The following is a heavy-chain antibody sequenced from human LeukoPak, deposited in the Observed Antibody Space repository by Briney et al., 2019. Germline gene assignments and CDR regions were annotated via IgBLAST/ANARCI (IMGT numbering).Heavy chain of an antibody. CDR1: GFTFSSYS. CDR2: ISSSSSYI. D-gene: IGHD1-7*01. J-gene: IGHJ3*02. CDR3: AKNPGITLFSGDAFDI. Sequence: AGGSLRLSCAASGFTFSSYSMNWVRQAPGKGLEWVSSISSSSSYIYYADSVKGRFTISRDNAKNSLYLQMNSLRAEDTAVYYCAKNPGITLFSGDAFDIWGQGTVVTVSS. V-gene: IGHV3-21*04.